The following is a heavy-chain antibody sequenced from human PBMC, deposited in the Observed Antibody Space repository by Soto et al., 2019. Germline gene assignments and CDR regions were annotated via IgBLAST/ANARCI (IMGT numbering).Heavy chain of an antibody. J-gene: IGHJ5*02. CDR2: ISLYSDGT. V-gene: IGHV1-18*01. CDR1: GYTFSNYG. D-gene: IGHD2-2*01. CDR3: ARVVPGAAAWFGP. Sequence: VGSVKVSCKTSGYTFSNYGITWVRQAPGQPLEWLGWISLYSDGTNYAQKSQGRVSMTTDTSTTTAYMELRSLRSDDTAVYYCARVVPGAAAWFGPWGQGTLVTVSS.